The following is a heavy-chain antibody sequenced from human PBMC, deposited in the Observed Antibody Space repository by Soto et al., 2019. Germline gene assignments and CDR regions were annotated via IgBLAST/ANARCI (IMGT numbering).Heavy chain of an antibody. CDR2: ISYDGSNK. J-gene: IGHJ5*02. V-gene: IGHV3-30-3*01. D-gene: IGHD2-21*02. Sequence: GGSLRLSCAASGFTFSSYAMHWVRQAPGKGLEWVAVISYDGSNKYYADSVKGRFTISRDNSKNTLYLQMNSLRAEDTAVYYCARDSLEVVTAPNWFDPWGQGTLVTVSS. CDR1: GFTFSSYA. CDR3: ARDSLEVVTAPNWFDP.